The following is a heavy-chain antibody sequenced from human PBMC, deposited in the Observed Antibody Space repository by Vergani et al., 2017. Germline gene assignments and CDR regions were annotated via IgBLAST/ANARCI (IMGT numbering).Heavy chain of an antibody. V-gene: IGHV3-23*01. Sequence: EVQLLESGGGLVQPGGSLRLSCAASGFTFSSYAMSWVRQAPGKGLEWVSAISGSGGSTYYADSVKGRLTISRDNSKNTLYLQMNSLRAEDTAVYYCAKDREQIAVAVGAYFDYWGQGTLVTVSS. D-gene: IGHD6-19*01. J-gene: IGHJ4*02. CDR3: AKDREQIAVAVGAYFDY. CDR1: GFTFSSYA. CDR2: ISGSGGST.